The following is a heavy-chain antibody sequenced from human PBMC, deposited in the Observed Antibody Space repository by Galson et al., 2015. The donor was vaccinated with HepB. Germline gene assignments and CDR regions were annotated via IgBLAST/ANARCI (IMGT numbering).Heavy chain of an antibody. V-gene: IGHV4-34*01. CDR2: ISHSGNT. CDR3: ATAGGVRLRSNGFDT. Sequence: AALFLSCAVVGGSFTENSWGWLRPPPGKGLEWIGEISHSGNTNYNPSLKSRVTITLDTSKNKFYLRLNSVIAEDTAVYSCATAGGVRLRSNGFDTWGQGTLVIVSS. J-gene: IGHJ5*02. CDR1: GGSFTENS. D-gene: IGHD3-16*01.